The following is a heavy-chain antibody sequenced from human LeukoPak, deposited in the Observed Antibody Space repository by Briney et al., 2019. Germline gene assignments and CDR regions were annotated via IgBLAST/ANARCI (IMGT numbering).Heavy chain of an antibody. V-gene: IGHV3-30*18. CDR2: ISYDVSNK. Sequence: GRSLRLSSAASGVTFSSYGMHWVRQGPGKGLERGAVISYDVSNKYYADPVKGRVTISRDNSKNKISLQMNSLRAEDTAVYYCAKAPSRWLPQIEYFQHWGQGTLVTVSS. CDR3: AKAPSRWLPQIEYFQH. D-gene: IGHD4-23*01. CDR1: GVTFSSYG. J-gene: IGHJ1*01.